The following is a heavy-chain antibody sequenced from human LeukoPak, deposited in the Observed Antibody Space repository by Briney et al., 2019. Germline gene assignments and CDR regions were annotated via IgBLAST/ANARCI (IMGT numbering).Heavy chain of an antibody. CDR2: IREDGSDD. CDR1: GFTFRHYY. V-gene: IGHV3-7*01. CDR3: ARDLDY. Sequence: GGSLRLSCAASGFTFRHYYMNWVRLAPGKGLAWVANIREDGSDDTYEASVKGRFTISRDNSKNTLYLQMNSLRAEDTAVYYCARDLDYWGQGTLATVSS. J-gene: IGHJ4*02.